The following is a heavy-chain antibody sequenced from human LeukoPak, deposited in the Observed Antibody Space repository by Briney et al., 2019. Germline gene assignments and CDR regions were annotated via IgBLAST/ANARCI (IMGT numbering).Heavy chain of an antibody. CDR2: IYSGGST. J-gene: IGHJ3*02. CDR3: ARDEEDAFDI. Sequence: GGSLRLSCAASGFTFSTYWMSWVRQAPGKGLEWVSVIYSGGSTYYADSVKGRFTISRDNSKNTLYLQMNSLRAEDTAVYYCARDEEDAFDIWGQGTMVTVSS. V-gene: IGHV3-53*01. CDR1: GFTFSTYW.